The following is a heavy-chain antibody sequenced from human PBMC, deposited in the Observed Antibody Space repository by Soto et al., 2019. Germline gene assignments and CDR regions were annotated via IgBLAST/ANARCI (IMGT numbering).Heavy chain of an antibody. J-gene: IGHJ6*02. CDR3: AVNIGQNYYTMDV. V-gene: IGHV3-23*01. CDR1: GFTFSNFV. CDR2: ITGSGGRA. Sequence: PGGSLRLSCAASGFTFSNFVMSWVRHIPGKGLHWVSGITGSGGRAYYADSVKGRFTISRDNSRNTLYLQLSRLGAEDTAMYHCAVNIGQNYYTMDVWGQGTTVTVSS.